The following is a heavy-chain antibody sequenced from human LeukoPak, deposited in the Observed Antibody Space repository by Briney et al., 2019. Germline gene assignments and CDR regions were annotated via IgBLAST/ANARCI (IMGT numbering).Heavy chain of an antibody. CDR1: GGSISSSSYY. Sequence: SETLSLTCTVSGGSISSSSYYWGWIRQPPGKGLEWIGSIYYSGSTYYNPSLKSRVTISVDTSKNQFSLKLSSVTAADTAVYYCARRYSSGWYHLQYNWFDPWGQGTLVTVSS. CDR2: IYYSGST. J-gene: IGHJ5*02. V-gene: IGHV4-39*07. CDR3: ARRYSSGWYHLQYNWFDP. D-gene: IGHD6-19*01.